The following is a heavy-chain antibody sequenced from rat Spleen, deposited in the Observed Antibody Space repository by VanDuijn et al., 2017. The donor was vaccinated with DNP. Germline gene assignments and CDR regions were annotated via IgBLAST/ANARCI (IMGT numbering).Heavy chain of an antibody. V-gene: IGHV5-58*01. CDR1: GFTFNNYW. CDR3: ASHDYSY. CDR2: IKTDGGGT. J-gene: IGHJ2*01. Sequence: EEQLVETGGALVQPGRSLKLSCVASGFTFNNYWMYWFRQAPGKGLEWVASIKTDGGGTYYPDSVKGRFTISRHNAENTVDLEMNSLRSEDTATYYCASHDYSYWGQGVMVTVSS. D-gene: IGHD1-7*01.